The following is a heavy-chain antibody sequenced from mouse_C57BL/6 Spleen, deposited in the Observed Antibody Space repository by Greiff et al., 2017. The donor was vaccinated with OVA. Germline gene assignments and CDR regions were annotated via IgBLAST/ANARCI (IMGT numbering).Heavy chain of an antibody. Sequence: EVQLQQSGPELVKPGASVKISCKASGYTFTDYYMNWVKQSHGKSLEWIGDINPNNGGTSYNQKFKGKATLTVDKSSSTAYMELRSLTSEDSAVYYCARRGITTVVEGFDYWGQGTTLTVSS. CDR1: GYTFTDYY. J-gene: IGHJ2*01. CDR2: INPNNGGT. D-gene: IGHD1-1*01. V-gene: IGHV1-26*01. CDR3: ARRGITTVVEGFDY.